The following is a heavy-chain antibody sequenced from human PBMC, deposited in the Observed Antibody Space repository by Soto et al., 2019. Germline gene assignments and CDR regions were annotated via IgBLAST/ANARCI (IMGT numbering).Heavy chain of an antibody. J-gene: IGHJ6*02. CDR3: ARDEAAGYYYYGMDG. CDR1: GYTFTGYY. D-gene: IGHD6-13*01. Sequence: ASVKVSCKASGYTFTGYYMHWVRQAPGQGLEWMGWINPNSGGTNYAQKFQGRVTMTRDTSISTAYMELSRLRSDDTAVYYCARDEAAGYYYYGMDGWGQGTTVTVSS. V-gene: IGHV1-2*02. CDR2: INPNSGGT.